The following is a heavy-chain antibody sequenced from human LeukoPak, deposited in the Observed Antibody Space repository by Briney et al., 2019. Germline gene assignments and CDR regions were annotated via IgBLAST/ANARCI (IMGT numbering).Heavy chain of an antibody. CDR1: GVSFSGYY. Sequence: SETLSLTCAVYGVSFSGYYWSWIRQPPGKGLEWIGEINHSGSTNYNPSLKSRVTISVDTSKNQFSLKLSSVTAADTAVYYCARGGYDYVDYYYYMDVWGKGTTVTISS. V-gene: IGHV4-34*01. CDR2: INHSGST. D-gene: IGHD5-12*01. CDR3: ARGGYDYVDYYYYMDV. J-gene: IGHJ6*03.